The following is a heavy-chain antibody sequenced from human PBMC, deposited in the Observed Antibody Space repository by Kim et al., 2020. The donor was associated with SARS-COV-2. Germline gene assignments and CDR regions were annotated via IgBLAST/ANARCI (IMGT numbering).Heavy chain of an antibody. Sequence: GGSLRLSCEGSGFIFGDYAMTWVRQAPGKGLEWVAGTSGSGVSSYHADSVKGRFTISRDNFDNMLYLEMNTLTVEDTATYFCARSPHFWFSGLDYWGQGVLVTVSS. CDR2: TSGSGVSS. J-gene: IGHJ4*02. CDR1: GFIFGDYA. V-gene: IGHV3-23*01. CDR3: ARSPHFWFSGLDY. D-gene: IGHD3-10*01.